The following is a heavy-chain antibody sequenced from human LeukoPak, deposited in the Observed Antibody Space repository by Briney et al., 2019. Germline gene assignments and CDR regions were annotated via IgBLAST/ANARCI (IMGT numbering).Heavy chain of an antibody. CDR2: ISGSGGGT. J-gene: IGHJ4*02. CDR3: AKDLGRYRNNYFDY. Sequence: GGSLRLSCAASGFTFNSYAMSWVRQAPEKGLEWVATISGSGGGTYYADSVKGRFTISRDDSKNTLYLQMNSLRAEDTAVYYFAKDLGRYRNNYFDYWGQGTLVTVSS. CDR1: GFTFNSYA. D-gene: IGHD1-26*01. V-gene: IGHV3-23*01.